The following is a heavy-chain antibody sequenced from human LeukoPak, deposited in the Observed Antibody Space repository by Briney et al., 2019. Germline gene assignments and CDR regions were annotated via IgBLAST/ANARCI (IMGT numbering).Heavy chain of an antibody. CDR3: AKDSGYSYGYSDAFDI. V-gene: IGHV3-23*01. CDR1: GFTFSSYA. Sequence: GGSLRLSCAASGFTFSSYAMSWVRQAPGKGLEWVSAISGSGGSTYYADSVKGRFTISRDNSKNTLYLQMSSLRAEDTAVYYCAKDSGYSYGYSDAFDIWGQGTMVTVSS. J-gene: IGHJ3*02. CDR2: ISGSGGST. D-gene: IGHD5-18*01.